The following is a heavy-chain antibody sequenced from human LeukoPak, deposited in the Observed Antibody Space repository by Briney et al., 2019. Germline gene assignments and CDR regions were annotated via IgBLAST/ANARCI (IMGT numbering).Heavy chain of an antibody. D-gene: IGHD2-2*01. Sequence: ASVKVSCKASGYTFTSYDINWVRQATGQGLEWMGWMNPNGGNTGYEQKFQGRGPMTRNTSISTAYMELSSLRSEDTAVYYCARGSCSSTSCYVFSLDFDYWGQGTLVTVSS. CDR2: MNPNGGNT. V-gene: IGHV1-8*01. J-gene: IGHJ4*02. CDR3: ARGSCSSTSCYVFSLDFDY. CDR1: GYTFTSYD.